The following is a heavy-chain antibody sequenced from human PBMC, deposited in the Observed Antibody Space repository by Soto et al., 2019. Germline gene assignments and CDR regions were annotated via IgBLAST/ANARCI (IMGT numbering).Heavy chain of an antibody. CDR2: IYYSGST. V-gene: IGHV4-59*08. D-gene: IGHD3-16*01. J-gene: IGHJ4*02. CDR1: GGSISSYY. CDR3: ATTSMITFGSRPYSFDY. Sequence: SETLSLTCTVSGGSISSYYWRWLRQPPGQGLEWIGYIYYSGSTNYNPSLKSRVTISVDTSKNQFSLKLSSVTAADTAVYYCATTSMITFGSRPYSFDYWGQGTLVTVS.